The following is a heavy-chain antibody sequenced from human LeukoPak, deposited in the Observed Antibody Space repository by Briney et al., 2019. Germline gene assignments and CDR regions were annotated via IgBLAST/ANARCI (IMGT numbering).Heavy chain of an antibody. CDR3: ARRGDRGNHADY. D-gene: IGHD1-14*01. J-gene: IGHJ4*02. V-gene: IGHV1-2*02. CDR1: GYTFTGYY. CDR2: INPNSGGT. Sequence: ASVKVSCKASGYTFTGYYMHWVRQAPGQGLEWMGWINPNSGGTAYAQKFQDRLTLTRDMSASTLYMELSSLGSEDTAVYYCARRGDRGNHADYWGQGTLVTVSS.